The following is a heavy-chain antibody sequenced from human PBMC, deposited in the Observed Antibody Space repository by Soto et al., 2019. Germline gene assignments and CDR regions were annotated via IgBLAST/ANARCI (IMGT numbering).Heavy chain of an antibody. CDR3: ARGVYSKVGATIWFDP. CDR2: IYTSGST. J-gene: IGHJ5*02. Sequence: QVQLQESGPGLVKPSETLSLTCTVSGGSINSYYLSWIRQPAGKGLEWIGRIYTSGSTNYNPSLRSRVTTSVDTSKNRFSLKLSSVTAADTAVYYCARGVYSKVGATIWFDPWGQGTLVTVSS. CDR1: GGSINSYY. D-gene: IGHD1-26*01. V-gene: IGHV4-4*07.